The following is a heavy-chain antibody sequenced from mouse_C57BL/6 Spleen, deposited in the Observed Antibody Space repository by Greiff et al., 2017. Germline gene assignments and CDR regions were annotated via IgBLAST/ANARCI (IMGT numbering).Heavy chain of an antibody. CDR2: ISYDGSN. Sequence: EVKLMESGPGLVKPSQSLSLTCSVTGYSITSGYYWNWIRQFPGNKLEWMGYISYDGSNNYNPSLKNRISITRDTSKNQFFLKLNSVTTEDTATYDCARRDYRGAMDYWGQGTSVTVSS. CDR1: GYSITSGYY. D-gene: IGHD2-12*01. V-gene: IGHV3-6*01. J-gene: IGHJ4*01. CDR3: ARRDYRGAMDY.